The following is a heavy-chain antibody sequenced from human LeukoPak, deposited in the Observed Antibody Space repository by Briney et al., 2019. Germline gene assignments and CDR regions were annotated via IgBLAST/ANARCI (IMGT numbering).Heavy chain of an antibody. CDR1: GFTFSSYG. CDR2: IWYDGSNK. CDR3: AKDGRGPPRASVGY. D-gene: IGHD3-10*01. J-gene: IGHJ4*02. V-gene: IGHV3-33*06. Sequence: PGGSLRLSCAASGFTFSSYGMHWVRQAPGKGLEWVAVIWYDGSNKYYADSVKGRFTISRDNSKNTLYLQMNSLRAEDTAVYYCAKDGRGPPRASVGYWGQGTLVTVSS.